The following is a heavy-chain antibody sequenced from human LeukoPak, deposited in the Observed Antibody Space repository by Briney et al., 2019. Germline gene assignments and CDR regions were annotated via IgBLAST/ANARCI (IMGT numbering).Heavy chain of an antibody. CDR2: IYYSGST. Sequence: PSETLSLTCAVSGYSISSGYYWSWIRQPPGKGLEWIGYIYYSGSTNYNPSLKSRVTISVDTSKNQFSLKLSSVTAADTAVYYCARVITMVRGVPNWFDPWGQGTLVTVSS. CDR1: GYSISSGYY. V-gene: IGHV4-61*01. D-gene: IGHD3-10*01. CDR3: ARVITMVRGVPNWFDP. J-gene: IGHJ5*02.